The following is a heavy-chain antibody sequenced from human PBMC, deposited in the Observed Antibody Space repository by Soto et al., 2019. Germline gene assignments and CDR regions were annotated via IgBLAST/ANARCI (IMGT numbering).Heavy chain of an antibody. CDR3: ARQFDSSSWYNRYWYFDL. D-gene: IGHD6-13*01. CDR2: IYPGDSDT. Sequence: PGESLKISCKGSGYSFTSYWIGWVRQMPGKGLEWMGIIYPGDSDTRYSPSFQGQVTISADKSISTAYLQWSSLKASDTAMYYCARQFDSSSWYNRYWYFDLWGRGTLVTVSS. J-gene: IGHJ2*01. CDR1: GYSFTSYW. V-gene: IGHV5-51*01.